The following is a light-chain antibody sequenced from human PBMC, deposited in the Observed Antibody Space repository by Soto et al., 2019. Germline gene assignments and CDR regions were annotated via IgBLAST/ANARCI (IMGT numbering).Light chain of an antibody. CDR2: GAS. CDR1: QRVIST. V-gene: IGKV3-15*01. CDR3: KQYKEWPPFT. Sequence: EIVLTQSRGTMSLSPGERPTLSGRGSQRVISTYLAWYQQKPGQAPRILIHGASTRATGVPDRFRGSGSGTEFTLSISSLQSEDFAVYYCKQYKEWPPFTVGQGTRLEIK. J-gene: IGKJ5*01.